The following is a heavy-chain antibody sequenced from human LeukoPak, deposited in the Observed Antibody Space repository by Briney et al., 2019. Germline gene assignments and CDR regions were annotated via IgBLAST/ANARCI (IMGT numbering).Heavy chain of an antibody. CDR3: AICVAFDAFDI. CDR2: IIPIFGTA. J-gene: IGHJ3*02. D-gene: IGHD2-21*01. V-gene: IGHV1-69*05. Sequence: GASVKVSCKASGGTFSSYAISWVRQAPGQGLEWMGRIIPIFGTANYAQKFQGRVTITTDESTSTAYMELSSLRSEDTAVYYCAICVAFDAFDIWGQGTMVPVSS. CDR1: GGTFSSYA.